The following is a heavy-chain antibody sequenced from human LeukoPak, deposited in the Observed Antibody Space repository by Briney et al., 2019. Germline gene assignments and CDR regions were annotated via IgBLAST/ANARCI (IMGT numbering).Heavy chain of an antibody. CDR2: IHYSGST. J-gene: IGHJ4*02. D-gene: IGHD6-13*01. Sequence: SQTLSLTSTVSGGSISSGGYYWSWIRQHPGKGLEWIGYIHYSGSTYYNPSLKSRVTISVDTSKNQFSLKLSSVTAADTAVYYCASGAAASWFVYWGQGTLVTVSS. CDR1: GGSISSGGYY. CDR3: ASGAAASWFVY. V-gene: IGHV4-31*03.